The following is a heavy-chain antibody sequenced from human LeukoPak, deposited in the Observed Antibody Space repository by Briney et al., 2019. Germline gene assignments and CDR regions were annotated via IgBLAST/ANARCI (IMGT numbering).Heavy chain of an antibody. V-gene: IGHV3-7*04. CDR3: ARGKILDY. CDR1: GFTFYNYW. CDR2: IKQDGSEK. Sequence: GGSLRLSCAASGFTFYNYWMSWVRQAPGKGLEWVANIKQDGSEKNYMDSMKGRFTISRDNAKSSLYLQLNSLRAEDTAVYYCARGKILDYWDQGTLVTVSS. J-gene: IGHJ4*02.